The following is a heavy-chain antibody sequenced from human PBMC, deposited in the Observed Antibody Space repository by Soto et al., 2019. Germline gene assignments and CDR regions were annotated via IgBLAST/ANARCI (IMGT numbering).Heavy chain of an antibody. J-gene: IGHJ4*02. D-gene: IGHD5-12*01. CDR1: GGTFSSYA. CDR2: IIPIFGTA. CDR3: ALLVPTIQTLPPAHDY. Sequence: SVKVSCKASGGTFSSYAISWVRQAPGQGLEWMGGIIPIFGTANYAQKFQGRVTITADESTSAAYMELSSLRSEDTAVYYCALLVPTIQTLPPAHDYWGQGPMVTASS. V-gene: IGHV1-69*13.